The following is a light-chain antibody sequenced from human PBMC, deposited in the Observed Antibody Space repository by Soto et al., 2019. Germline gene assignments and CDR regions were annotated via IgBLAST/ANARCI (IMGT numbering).Light chain of an antibody. V-gene: IGLV2-8*01. CDR1: SSDVGGYNY. Sequence: QSVLTQPPSASGSPGQSVTISCTGTSSDVGGYNYVSWYHQHPGKAPKLMIYDVSKRPSGVPDRFSGSKSGNTASLTFSGLQVEDEADYYCSSYAGSKNYVFGTGTKFTVL. CDR2: DVS. CDR3: SSYAGSKNYV. J-gene: IGLJ1*01.